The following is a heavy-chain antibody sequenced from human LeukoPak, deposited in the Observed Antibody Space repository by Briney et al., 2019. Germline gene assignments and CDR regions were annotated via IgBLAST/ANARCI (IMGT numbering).Heavy chain of an antibody. CDR3: ARTKLGIGGGYFDY. CDR2: IIPIFGTA. Sequence: ASVKVSCKASGGTFSSYAISWVRQAPGQGLEWMGRIIPIFGTANYAQKFQGRVTITSDESTNTAYMELSSLRSEDTAVYYCARTKLGIGGGYFDYWGQGTLVTVSS. J-gene: IGHJ4*02. CDR1: GGTFSSYA. D-gene: IGHD7-27*01. V-gene: IGHV1-69*13.